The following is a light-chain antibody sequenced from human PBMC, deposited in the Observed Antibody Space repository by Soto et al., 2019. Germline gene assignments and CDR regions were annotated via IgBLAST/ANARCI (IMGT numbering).Light chain of an antibody. Sequence: QSVLTPPAPLSWSPGQAITLPRAGTSRDVGGYNYVSWYQQHPGKAPKLMIYDVSNRPSGVSNRFSGSKSGNTASLTISGLQAEDEADYYCSSYTSSSTYVFGTGTKVTVL. J-gene: IGLJ1*01. CDR2: DVS. CDR1: SRDVGGYNY. CDR3: SSYTSSSTYV. V-gene: IGLV2-14*01.